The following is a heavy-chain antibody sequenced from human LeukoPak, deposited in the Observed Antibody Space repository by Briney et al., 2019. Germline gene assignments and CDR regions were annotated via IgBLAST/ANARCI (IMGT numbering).Heavy chain of an antibody. CDR3: ARDDLYYYYGMDV. CDR2: TYYRSKWYN. Sequence: SQTLSLTCAISGDSVSSNSVTWNWIRQSPSRGLEWLGRTYYRSKWYNDYAVSVKSRITINPDTSKNQFSLQLNSVTPEVMAVYYCARDDLYYYYGMDVWGQGTTVTVSS. V-gene: IGHV6-1*01. J-gene: IGHJ6*02. CDR1: GDSVSSNSVT.